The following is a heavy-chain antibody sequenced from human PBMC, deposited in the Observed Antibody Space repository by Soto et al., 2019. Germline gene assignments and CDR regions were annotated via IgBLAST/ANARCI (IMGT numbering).Heavy chain of an antibody. CDR2: IYYSGST. Sequence: SETLSLTCTVSGGSISSGGYYWSWIRQHPGKGLEWIGYIYYSGSTYYNPSLKSRVTISVDTSKNQFSLKLSSVTAADTAAYYCARDRSGFYSSGWPYYYGMDVWGQGTTVTVSS. D-gene: IGHD6-19*01. V-gene: IGHV4-31*03. J-gene: IGHJ6*02. CDR1: GGSISSGGYY. CDR3: ARDRSGFYSSGWPYYYGMDV.